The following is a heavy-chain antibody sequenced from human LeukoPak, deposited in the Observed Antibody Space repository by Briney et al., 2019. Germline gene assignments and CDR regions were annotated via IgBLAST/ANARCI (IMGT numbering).Heavy chain of an antibody. Sequence: SGTLSLTCAVSGGSISSSNWWCWVRQPPGKGLEWIGEIYHSGSTNYNPSLKSRVTISVDKSKNQFSLKLSSVTAADTAVYYCALYYYDSSGWGYFDYWGQGTLVTVSS. J-gene: IGHJ4*02. V-gene: IGHV4-4*02. CDR2: IYHSGST. D-gene: IGHD3-22*01. CDR1: GGSISSSNW. CDR3: ALYYYDSSGWGYFDY.